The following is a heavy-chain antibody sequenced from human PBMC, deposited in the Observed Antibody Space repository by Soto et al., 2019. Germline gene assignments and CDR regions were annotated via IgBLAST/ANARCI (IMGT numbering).Heavy chain of an antibody. V-gene: IGHV3-23*01. CDR1: GFTFSSYA. J-gene: IGHJ6*02. D-gene: IGHD5-12*01. CDR2: ISGCGGST. CDR3: AKVMVATTTRVYYYYGMDV. Sequence: GGSLRLSCAASGFTFSSYAMSWFRHAPGKGLEWVSAISGCGGSTYYAASVKGRFTISRDNSKNTLYLQMNSLRAEDTAVYYCAKVMVATTTRVYYYYGMDVWGQGTTVTVSS.